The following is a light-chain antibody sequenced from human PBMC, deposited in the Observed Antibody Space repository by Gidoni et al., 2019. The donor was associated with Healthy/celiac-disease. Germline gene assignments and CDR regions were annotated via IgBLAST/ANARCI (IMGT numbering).Light chain of an antibody. Sequence: SSDLTQDPTVSVALGQTVNITCRGDSLISHYASWYQQKPGQAPLLVIYGKDDRPSGIPDRFSGSTSGKTASLTITAVQADDEADYYCSSRDNSGDHVVFGGGTNLAVL. CDR1: SLISHY. V-gene: IGLV3-19*01. CDR2: GKD. J-gene: IGLJ2*01. CDR3: SSRDNSGDHVV.